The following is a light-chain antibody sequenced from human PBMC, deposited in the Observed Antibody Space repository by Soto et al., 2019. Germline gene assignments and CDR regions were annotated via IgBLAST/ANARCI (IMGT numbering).Light chain of an antibody. CDR1: SSDVGGYNY. V-gene: IGLV2-14*01. CDR2: DVS. Sequence: QSALTQPASVSGSPGQSITISCTGTSSDVGGYNYVSWYQQYPDKAPKVMIYDVSNRPSGVSNRFSGSKSGNTASLTISGLQAEDEADYYCISYTSSSTLVFGTGTKLTVL. CDR3: ISYTSSSTLV. J-gene: IGLJ1*01.